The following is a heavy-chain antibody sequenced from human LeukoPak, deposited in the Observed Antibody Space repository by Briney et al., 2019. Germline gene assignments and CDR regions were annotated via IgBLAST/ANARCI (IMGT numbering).Heavy chain of an antibody. J-gene: IGHJ4*02. V-gene: IGHV1-24*01. CDR3: ATKPITMVRGVIPD. D-gene: IGHD3-10*01. CDR2: FDPEDGET. Sequence: GASVKVSSKVSGYTLTELSMHWVRQAPGKGLEWMGGFDPEDGETIYAQKFQGRVTMTEDTSTDTAYMELSSLRSEDTAVYYCATKPITMVRGVIPDWGQGTLVTVSS. CDR1: GYTLTELS.